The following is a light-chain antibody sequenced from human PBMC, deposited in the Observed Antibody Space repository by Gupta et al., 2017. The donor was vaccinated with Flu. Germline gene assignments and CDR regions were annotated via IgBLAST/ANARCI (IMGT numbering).Light chain of an antibody. CDR2: GAS. J-gene: IGKJ3*01. CDR3: QQYGSSPCT. Sequence: EIVLTQSPGTLSLSPGDRATLSCRPSQSVSSSYLAWYQQKPGQAPRLLIYGASSRATGIPDRFSGSGSGTDFTLTISRLEPEDVAVYYCQQYGSSPCTFGPETKVDIK. CDR1: QSVSSSY. V-gene: IGKV3-20*01.